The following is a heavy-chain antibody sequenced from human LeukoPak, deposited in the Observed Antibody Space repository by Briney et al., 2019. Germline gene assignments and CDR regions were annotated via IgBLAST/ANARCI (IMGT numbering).Heavy chain of an antibody. V-gene: IGHV3-74*01. CDR2: INSAATST. CDR3: VRGSPGYSSSWHAY. D-gene: IGHD6-13*01. Sequence: GGSLRLSCAASGFMLSSTWMHWVRQAPGTGLVWVSRINSAATSTSYADSVRGRFTISRDDAKNTMYLQMNSLRAEDTAMYYCVRGSPGYSSSWHAYWGQGTLVTVSS. J-gene: IGHJ4*02. CDR1: GFMLSSTW.